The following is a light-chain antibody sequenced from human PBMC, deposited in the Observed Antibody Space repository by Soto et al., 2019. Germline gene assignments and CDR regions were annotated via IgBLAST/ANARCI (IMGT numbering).Light chain of an antibody. CDR1: NSNIGAGYD. CDR3: QSYDSSLSGSV. J-gene: IGLJ2*01. V-gene: IGLV1-40*01. CDR2: INT. Sequence: QLVLTQPPSVSGAPGQRVTISCTGSNSNIGAGYDVHWYQQLPGTAPKLLIYINTNRPSGVPDRFSGSKSGTSASLAITGLQAEDEADYYCQSYDSSLSGSVFGGGTKLTVL.